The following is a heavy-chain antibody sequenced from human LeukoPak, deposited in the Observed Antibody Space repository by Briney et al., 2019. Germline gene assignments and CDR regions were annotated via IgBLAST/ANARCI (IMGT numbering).Heavy chain of an antibody. J-gene: IGHJ4*02. CDR2: ISAYNRNT. D-gene: IGHD2-2*03. CDR1: GYTFTSYG. Sequence: AASVKVSCKASGYTFTSYGISWVRQAPGQGLEWMGWISAYNRNTNYAQKLQGRVTMTTDTSTSTAYMELRSLRSDDTAVYYCARMDIVVVPAAPPDYWGQGTLVTVSS. CDR3: ARMDIVVVPAAPPDY. V-gene: IGHV1-18*01.